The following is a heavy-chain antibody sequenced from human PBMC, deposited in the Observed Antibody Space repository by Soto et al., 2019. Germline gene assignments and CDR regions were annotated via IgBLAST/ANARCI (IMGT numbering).Heavy chain of an antibody. CDR2: IIPILGIA. J-gene: IGHJ6*02. CDR1: GGTFSSYT. V-gene: IGHV1-69*02. Sequence: GASVKVSCKASGGTFSSYTISWVRQAPGQGLEWMGRIIPILGIANYAQKLQDRVTMTTDTSTSTAYMELWSLRSDDTAVYYCARVGGQSYYAMDVWGQGTTVTVSS. CDR3: ARVGGQSYYAMDV. D-gene: IGHD2-15*01.